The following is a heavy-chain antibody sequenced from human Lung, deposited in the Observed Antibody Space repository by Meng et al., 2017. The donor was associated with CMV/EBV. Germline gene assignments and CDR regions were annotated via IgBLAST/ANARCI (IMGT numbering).Heavy chain of an antibody. J-gene: IGHJ4*02. CDR2: IYHSGTT. Sequence: SETLSLTCAVSGDSISNSNWWTWVRQPPRKGLEWIGEIYHSGTTNYNPSLKSRVTISVNKSKKQFSLMLTSVTVADTAVYYCARKASWLLSLDYWGQGTLVTVSS. CDR1: GDSISNSNW. V-gene: IGHV4-4*02. D-gene: IGHD3-9*01. CDR3: ARKASWLLSLDY.